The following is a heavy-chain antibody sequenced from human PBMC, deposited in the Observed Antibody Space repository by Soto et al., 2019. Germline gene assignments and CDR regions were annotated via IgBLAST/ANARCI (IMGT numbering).Heavy chain of an antibody. Sequence: EVQLVESGGGLVKPGGSLRLSCAASGFTFSSYSINWVRQATGKGLEWVSSISSSSSYIYYADSVKCRFTISRDNAKNSLYLQMNSLRAEDTAVYYCARDGETYYYGSGSYYNSYWGQGTLVTVSS. D-gene: IGHD3-10*01. CDR3: ARDGETYYYGSGSYYNSY. CDR1: GFTFSSYS. V-gene: IGHV3-21*01. CDR2: ISSSSSYI. J-gene: IGHJ4*02.